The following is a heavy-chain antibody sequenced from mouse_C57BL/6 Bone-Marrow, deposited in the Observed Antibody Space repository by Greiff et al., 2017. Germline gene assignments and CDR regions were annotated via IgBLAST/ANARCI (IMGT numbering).Heavy chain of an antibody. V-gene: IGHV1-76*01. D-gene: IGHD1-1*01. CDR3: ARYTTVLATFFCNAIAY. CDR2: IYPGSGNT. Sequence: VQLVESGAELVRPGASVKMSCKASGYTFTDYYIHWVKQRPGQGLEWIARIYPGSGNTYYNEKFKGKATLTAEKSSSTAYMQLSSLPYEASAVYFFARYTTVLATFFCNAIAYWGQGTSVTVSS. CDR1: GYTFTDYY. J-gene: IGHJ4*01.